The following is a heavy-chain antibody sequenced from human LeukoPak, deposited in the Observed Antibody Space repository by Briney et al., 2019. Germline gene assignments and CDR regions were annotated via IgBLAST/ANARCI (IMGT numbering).Heavy chain of an antibody. Sequence: GGSLRLSCAASGFTFSSYPMSWVRQAPGKGLEWVSAISGSGGDTYYADSVKGRFTISRDNAKNSLYLQMNSLRAEDTAVYYCARTLRFLEWYSVWGQGTLVTVSS. CDR2: ISGSGGDT. V-gene: IGHV3-23*01. J-gene: IGHJ4*02. D-gene: IGHD3-3*01. CDR1: GFTFSSYP. CDR3: ARTLRFLEWYSV.